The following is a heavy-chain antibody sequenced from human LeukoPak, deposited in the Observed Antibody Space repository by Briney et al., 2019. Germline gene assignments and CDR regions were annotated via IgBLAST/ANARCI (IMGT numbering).Heavy chain of an antibody. CDR1: GYTFTGYY. D-gene: IGHD3-22*01. CDR2: ISTYNGNT. CDR3: ARHGRAYDSSGYNWYFDL. J-gene: IGHJ2*01. Sequence: GASVKVSCKASGYTFTGYYMHWVRQAPGEGLEWMGWISTYNGNTKYAQKFQGRVTMTPDTSTGTAYMELRSLRSDDTAVYYCARHGRAYDSSGYNWYFDLWGRGTLVTVSS. V-gene: IGHV1-18*04.